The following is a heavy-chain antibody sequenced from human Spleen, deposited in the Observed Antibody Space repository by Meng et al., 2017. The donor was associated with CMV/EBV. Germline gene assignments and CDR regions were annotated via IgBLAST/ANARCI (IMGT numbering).Heavy chain of an antibody. CDR3: ASGNYGDYDFDY. V-gene: IGHV3-30*04. D-gene: IGHD4-17*01. Sequence: ASRFSFSSNEMHGIRRATGKGLEWVAVISYDGSNTCYADSVKGRFTISRDNSKNTLYLQMNSLRAKDTAVYYCASGNYGDYDFDYWGQGTLVTVSS. J-gene: IGHJ4*02. CDR2: ISYDGSNT. CDR1: RFSFSSNE.